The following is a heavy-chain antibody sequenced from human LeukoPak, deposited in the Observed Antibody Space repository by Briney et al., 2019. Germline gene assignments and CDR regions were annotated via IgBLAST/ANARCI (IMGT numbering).Heavy chain of an antibody. CDR1: GGSISSHY. CDR2: IYYSGST. D-gene: IGHD1-1*01. V-gene: IGHV4-59*11. J-gene: IGHJ5*02. CDR3: ARGYKSLSRYNWFDP. Sequence: PSETLSLTCTVSGGSISSHYWSWIRQPPGKGLEWIGYIYYSGSTNYNPSLKSRVTISVDTSENQFSLKLSSVTAADTAVYYCARGYKSLSRYNWFDPWGQGTLVTVSS.